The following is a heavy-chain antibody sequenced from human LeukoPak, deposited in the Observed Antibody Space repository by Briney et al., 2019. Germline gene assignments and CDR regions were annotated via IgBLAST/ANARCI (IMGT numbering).Heavy chain of an antibody. CDR3: AKRTDGSGRDWVDY. D-gene: IGHD3-10*01. V-gene: IGHV3-23*01. CDR1: GFTFSSYA. Sequence: GGSLRLSCAASGFTFSSYAMSGVRQAPGRGVEWVSAISGSGGNTYYADSVKGRFTISRDNSKNTLYLQMNSLRAEDTAVYYCAKRTDGSGRDWVDYWGQGTLVTVSS. J-gene: IGHJ4*02. CDR2: ISGSGGNT.